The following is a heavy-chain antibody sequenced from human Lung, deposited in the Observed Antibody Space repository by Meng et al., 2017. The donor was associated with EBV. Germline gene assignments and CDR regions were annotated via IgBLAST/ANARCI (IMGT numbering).Heavy chain of an antibody. D-gene: IGHD4-17*01. CDR2: INNSGST. J-gene: IGHJ5*02. Sequence: RLGPGLLKPSATLARTCCGYGGPFSGYYWSWIRQPPGKGLELIGKINNSGSTNYNPSLKSRVTISVDTSKNQFSLKLSSVTAADTAVYYCARGFVKYTVTRVGNWFDPWGQGTLVTVSS. CDR1: GGPFSGYY. V-gene: IGHV4-34*01. CDR3: ARGFVKYTVTRVGNWFDP.